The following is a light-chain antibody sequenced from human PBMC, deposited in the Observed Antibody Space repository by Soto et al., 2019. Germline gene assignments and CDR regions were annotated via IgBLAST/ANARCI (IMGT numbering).Light chain of an antibody. J-gene: IGKJ1*01. CDR3: QQYNIYST. CDR2: KAS. V-gene: IGKV1-5*03. Sequence: DIQMTQSPSTLSGSVGDRVTITCRASQTISSWLAWYQQKPGKAPKLLIYKASTLKSGVPSRFSGSGSGTEFTLTISSLQPDDFATYYCQQYNIYSTFGQGTTVEI. CDR1: QTISSW.